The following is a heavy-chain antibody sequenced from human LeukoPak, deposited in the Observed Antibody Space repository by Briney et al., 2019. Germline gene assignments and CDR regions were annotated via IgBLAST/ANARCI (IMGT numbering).Heavy chain of an antibody. V-gene: IGHV3-7*01. Sequence: GGSLRLSCAASGFNFGNFGMHWVRQAPGKGLECVAIIKQDGSEKYYVDSVKGRFTISRDNAKNSLYLQMNSLRAEDTAVYYCGTGWAVDFWGQGTLVTVSS. CDR2: IKQDGSEK. D-gene: IGHD5-24*01. J-gene: IGHJ4*02. CDR1: GFNFGNFG. CDR3: GTGWAVDF.